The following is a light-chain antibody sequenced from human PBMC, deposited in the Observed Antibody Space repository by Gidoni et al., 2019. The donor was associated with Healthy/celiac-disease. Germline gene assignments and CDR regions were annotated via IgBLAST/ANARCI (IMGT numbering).Light chain of an antibody. V-gene: IGKV3-15*01. CDR2: GAS. CDR3: QQYNKWPWWT. CDR1: PSVSSN. J-gene: IGKJ1*01. Sequence: EIVMTQSPATLSVSPGERATLSCRASPSVSSNLALYQQKPGPAPRLLIYGASSRATCIPARFSGSGSWTEFNLTISSLQSEVFAVYFCQQYNKWPWWTFGQGTKVEIK.